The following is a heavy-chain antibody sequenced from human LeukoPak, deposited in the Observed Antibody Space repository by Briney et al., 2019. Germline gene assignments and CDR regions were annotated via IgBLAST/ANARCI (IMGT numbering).Heavy chain of an antibody. CDR2: IRYDGSNK. J-gene: IGHJ4*02. D-gene: IGHD5-18*01. Sequence: QPGGSLRLSCAASGFTFSSYAIHWVRQAPGKGLEWVAFIRYDGSNKYYADSVKGRFTISRDNSKNTLYLQMNSLRAEDTAVYYCAKDRVGYSYGQYFDYWGQGTLVTVSS. V-gene: IGHV3-30*02. CDR1: GFTFSSYA. CDR3: AKDRVGYSYGQYFDY.